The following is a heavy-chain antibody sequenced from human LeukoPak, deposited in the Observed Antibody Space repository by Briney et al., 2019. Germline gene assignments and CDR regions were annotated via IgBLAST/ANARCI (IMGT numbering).Heavy chain of an antibody. D-gene: IGHD4-23*01. J-gene: IGHJ3*02. CDR3: ARANGGNSAFDI. Sequence: GGSLRLSCAASGFTFSNYWTYWVRQAPGKGLVWVSRINTDGSSTTYADFVQGRFTISRDNAKNTLYLQMNSLRAEDTAVYYCARANGGNSAFDIWGQGTMVTVSS. CDR1: GFTFSNYW. V-gene: IGHV3-74*01. CDR2: INTDGSST.